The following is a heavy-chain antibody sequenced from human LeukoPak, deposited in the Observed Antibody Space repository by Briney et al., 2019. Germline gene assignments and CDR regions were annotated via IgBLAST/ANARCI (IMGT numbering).Heavy chain of an antibody. CDR1: GGSFSGYY. CDR3: ARDLGSPSDY. J-gene: IGHJ4*02. D-gene: IGHD3-16*01. CDR2: INHSGST. Sequence: SETLSLTCAVYGGSFSGYYWSWIRQPPGKGLEWIGEINHSGSTNYNPSLKSRVTISVDTSKNQFSLKLSSVTAADTAVYYRARDLGSPSDYWGQGTLVTVSS. V-gene: IGHV4-34*01.